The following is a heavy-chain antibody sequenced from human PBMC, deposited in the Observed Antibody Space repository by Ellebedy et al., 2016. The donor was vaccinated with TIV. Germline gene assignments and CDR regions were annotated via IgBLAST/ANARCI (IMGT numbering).Heavy chain of an antibody. J-gene: IGHJ4*02. V-gene: IGHV1-8*01. Sequence: ASVKVSCKASGYTFTTYDINWVRQATGQGLEWMGWMNPNSGNTGYAQKFQGRVTMTRNTSISTAYMELSSLRSEDTAVYYCARGGYSFGSGDFDYWGQGTLVTVPS. CDR3: ARGGYSFGSGDFDY. D-gene: IGHD5-18*01. CDR2: MNPNSGNT. CDR1: GYTFTTYD.